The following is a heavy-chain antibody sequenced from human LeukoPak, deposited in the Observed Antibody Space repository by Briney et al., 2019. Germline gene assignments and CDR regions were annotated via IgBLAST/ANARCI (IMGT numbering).Heavy chain of an antibody. D-gene: IGHD2-2*01. Sequence: PGGSLRLSCAASGFTFSDYYMSWIRQAPGRGLDWVSYISSSGSTIYYADSVKGRFTISRDNAKNSLYLQMNSLRAEDTAVYYCARADSKYQLLWGHFDYWGQGTLVTVSS. J-gene: IGHJ4*02. V-gene: IGHV3-11*04. CDR2: ISSSGSTI. CDR3: ARADSKYQLLWGHFDY. CDR1: GFTFSDYY.